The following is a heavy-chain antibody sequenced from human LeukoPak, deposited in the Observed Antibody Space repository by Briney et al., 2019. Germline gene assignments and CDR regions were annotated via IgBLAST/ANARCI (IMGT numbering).Heavy chain of an antibody. Sequence: GGSLSLSCAASGFTFDDYAMHWVRQATGKGLEWVSGISWNSGSIGYADSVKGRFTISRDNAKNSLYLQMNSLRAEDTAVYYCARDREYSSSWGDYWGQGTLVTVSS. J-gene: IGHJ4*02. CDR2: ISWNSGSI. CDR3: ARDREYSSSWGDY. CDR1: GFTFDDYA. V-gene: IGHV3-9*01. D-gene: IGHD6-13*01.